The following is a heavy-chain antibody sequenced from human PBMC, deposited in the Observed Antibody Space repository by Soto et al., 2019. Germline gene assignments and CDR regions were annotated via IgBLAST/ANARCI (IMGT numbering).Heavy chain of an antibody. CDR3: AREGQLGY. J-gene: IGHJ4*02. CDR1: GYTFTSYG. D-gene: IGHD6-6*01. CDR2: ISAYNGNT. V-gene: IGHV1-18*01. Sequence: QVQLVQSGAEVKKPWASVTVSCKDSGYTFTSYGFSWVRQAPGQGLGWMGWISAYNGNTNYAQKFQGRVTMTADTSTSTGYMGLRSLTSYDTAAYYCAREGQLGYWGQGTLVTVSS.